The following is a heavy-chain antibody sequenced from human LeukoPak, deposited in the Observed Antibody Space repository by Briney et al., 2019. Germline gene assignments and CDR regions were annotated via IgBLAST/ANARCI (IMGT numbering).Heavy chain of an antibody. J-gene: IGHJ4*02. CDR1: GYTLTELS. CDR2: FDPEDGET. CDR3: ATVRGVRYFDWLLEVHYFDY. V-gene: IGHV1-24*01. Sequence: ASVKVSCKGSGYTLTELSMHWVRQAPGKGLEWMGGFDPEDGETIYAQKFQGRVTMTEDKSTDTAYMELSSLRSEDTAVYYCATVRGVRYFDWLLEVHYFDYWGQGTLVTVSS. D-gene: IGHD3-9*01.